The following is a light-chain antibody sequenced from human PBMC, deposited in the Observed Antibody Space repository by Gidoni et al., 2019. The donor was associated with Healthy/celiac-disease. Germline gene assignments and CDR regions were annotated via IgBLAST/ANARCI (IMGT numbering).Light chain of an antibody. Sequence: EIVFTPSPATLSFSPGERATLPCRASHSVSSYLAWYQQKPGQAPRLLIYDASNRTTGIPARCGSSGSGTDFTLTISSLEPEDFAVYYCQRRSNWPLTFGGGTKVEIK. V-gene: IGKV3-11*01. CDR3: QRRSNWPLT. J-gene: IGKJ4*01. CDR1: HSVSSY. CDR2: DAS.